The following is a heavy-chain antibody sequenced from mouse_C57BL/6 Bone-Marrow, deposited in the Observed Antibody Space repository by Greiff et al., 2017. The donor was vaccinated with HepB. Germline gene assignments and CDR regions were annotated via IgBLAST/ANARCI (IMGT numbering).Heavy chain of an antibody. V-gene: IGHV1-50*01. D-gene: IGHD1-1*01. J-gene: IGHJ3*01. CDR2: IDPSDSYT. CDR3: AREKLYYGSTWFAY. CDR1: GYTFTSYW. Sequence: QVQLQQPGAELVKPGASVKLSCKASGYTFTSYWMQWVKQRPGQGLEWIGEIDPSDSYTNYNQKFKGKATLTVDTSSSTAYMQLSSLTSEDSAVYYCAREKLYYGSTWFAYWGQGTLVTVSA.